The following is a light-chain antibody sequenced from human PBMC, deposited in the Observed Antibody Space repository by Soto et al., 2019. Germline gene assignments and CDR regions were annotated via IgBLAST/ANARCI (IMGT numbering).Light chain of an antibody. Sequence: QSALTQPASVSGSPGQSITISCTGTSSDVGGYSYVSRYQQHPGKAPKLMIFDVRNRPSGVSNRFSGSKSGNTASLTISGLQAEDEADYYCSSYTSSSTVVFGGGTKLTVL. CDR1: SSDVGGYSY. CDR3: SSYTSSSTVV. J-gene: IGLJ2*01. V-gene: IGLV2-14*01. CDR2: DVR.